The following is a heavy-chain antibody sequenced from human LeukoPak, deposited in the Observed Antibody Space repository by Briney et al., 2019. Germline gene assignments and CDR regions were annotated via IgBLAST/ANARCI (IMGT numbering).Heavy chain of an antibody. J-gene: IGHJ4*02. CDR3: AREGGFYRPLDY. CDR2: INPNSGGT. CDR1: GYTFTGYY. V-gene: IGHV1-2*02. Sequence: ASVKVSRKASGYTFTGYYMHWVRQAPGQGLEWMGWINPNSGGTNYAQKFQGRVTMTRDTSISTAYMELSRLRSDDTAVYYCAREGGFYRPLDYSGQGTLVTVSS. D-gene: IGHD3-3*01.